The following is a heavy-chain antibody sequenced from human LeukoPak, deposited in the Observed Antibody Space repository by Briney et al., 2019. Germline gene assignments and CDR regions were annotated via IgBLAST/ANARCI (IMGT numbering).Heavy chain of an antibody. CDR3: ATSFGTVIAAAGTGAD. CDR2: ISGSGSST. CDR1: GFTFRSYA. D-gene: IGHD6-13*01. V-gene: IGHV3-23*01. J-gene: IGHJ4*02. Sequence: GGSLRLSCAASGFTFRSYAMNWVRQAPGKGLEWVSVISGSGSSTYYADSVKGRFTISRDNSKNTLYLQMNSLRAEDTAVYYCATSFGTVIAAAGTGADWGQGILVTVSS.